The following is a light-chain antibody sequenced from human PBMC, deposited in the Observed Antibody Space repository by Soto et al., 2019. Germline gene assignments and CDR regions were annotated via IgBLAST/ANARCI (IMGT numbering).Light chain of an antibody. V-gene: IGKV3-15*01. J-gene: IGKJ4*01. Sequence: EIVMTQSPATLSVSPGETATLSCRASQSVGSAVAWHQHKPGQAPRLLIVGASIRATGVPGRFSGGGSGTEFTLTISNLQSEDFAVYYCQQYRNWPPLTFGGGTTVEFK. CDR3: QQYRNWPPLT. CDR2: GAS. CDR1: QSVGSA.